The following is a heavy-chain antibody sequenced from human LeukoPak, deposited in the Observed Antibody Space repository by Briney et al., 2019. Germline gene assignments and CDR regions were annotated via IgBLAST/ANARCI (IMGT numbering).Heavy chain of an antibody. V-gene: IGHV1-69*01. Sequence: WASVKVSCKASGGTFSSYAISWVRQAPGQGLEWMGGIIPIFGTANYAQKFQGRVTITADESTSTAYMELSSLRSEDTAVYYCARDDPPAANRYYYYYGMDVWGQGTTVTVSS. D-gene: IGHD2-2*01. CDR1: GGTFSSYA. J-gene: IGHJ6*02. CDR2: IIPIFGTA. CDR3: ARDDPPAANRYYYYYGMDV.